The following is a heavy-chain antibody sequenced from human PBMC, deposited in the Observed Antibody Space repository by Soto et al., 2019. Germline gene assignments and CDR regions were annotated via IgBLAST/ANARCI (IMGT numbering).Heavy chain of an antibody. CDR2: IYYSGST. V-gene: IGHV4-59*01. J-gene: IGHJ4*02. CDR3: ARGQMATIHFDY. D-gene: IGHD5-12*01. CDR1: GGSISSYY. Sequence: QVQLQESGPGLVKPSETLSLTCTVSGGSISSYYWSWIRQPPGKGLEWIGYIYYSGSTNYNPSLMSRVTIPVDTSTNPFSLKLSAVTAADPAVYYCARGQMATIHFDYWGQGTLVTVSS.